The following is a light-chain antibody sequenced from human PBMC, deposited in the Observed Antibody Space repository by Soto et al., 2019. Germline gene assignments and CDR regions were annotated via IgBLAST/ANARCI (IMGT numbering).Light chain of an antibody. Sequence: QSVLTQPPSVSAAPGQKVTIACSGSSSNIGTHFVSWYQQVPGTAPRLLIYGNTKRPSGIPDRFSASRSGTSATLDITGLQTGDEADYSCGTWDSSLGAWVFGGGTKLTVL. CDR2: GNT. J-gene: IGLJ3*02. V-gene: IGLV1-51*01. CDR1: SSNIGTHF. CDR3: GTWDSSLGAWV.